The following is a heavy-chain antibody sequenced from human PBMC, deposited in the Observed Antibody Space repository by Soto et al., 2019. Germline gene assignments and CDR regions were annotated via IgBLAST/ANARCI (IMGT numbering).Heavy chain of an antibody. CDR3: ARDRRPSIYSGLAV. V-gene: IGHV3-23*01. CDR1: GFTFSTYA. J-gene: IGHJ6*02. Sequence: GGSLRLSCAASGFTFSTYAMNWVRQAPGKGLEWVSAISNAGGSTYYAESVRGRFTISRDNSINTLYLQMSGLRTEDTAVYYCARDRRPSIYSGLAVWGQGTTVTISS. CDR2: ISNAGGST. D-gene: IGHD2-2*01.